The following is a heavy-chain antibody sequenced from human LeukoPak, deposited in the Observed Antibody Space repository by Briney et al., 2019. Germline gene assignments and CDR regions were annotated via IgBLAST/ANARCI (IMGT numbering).Heavy chain of an antibody. CDR2: INTDGGST. V-gene: IGHV3-74*01. CDR3: ARSSGCSGGSCYYAFDI. D-gene: IGHD2-15*01. J-gene: IGHJ3*02. CDR1: GFTFSTYW. Sequence: PGGSLRLSCAASGFTFSTYWMHWVRQAPGKGLVWVSRINTDGGSTSYADSVKGRFTISRDNAKNSLYLQMNSLRAEDTAVYYCARSSGCSGGSCYYAFDIWGQGTMVTVSS.